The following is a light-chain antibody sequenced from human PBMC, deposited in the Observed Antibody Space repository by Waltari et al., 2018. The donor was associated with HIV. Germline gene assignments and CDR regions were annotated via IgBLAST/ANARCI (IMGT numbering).Light chain of an antibody. CDR3: CSYASSGTVVV. V-gene: IGLV2-23*02. Sequence: QSALPQPASVSGSPGQSLPISCTEASSDIGNSNLVSWYQHHTGRAPKLLIFEVTKRPSGSSNRFSGSKSVNTSSLTTSDPQAEYEADCYCCSYASSGTVVVFGGGTWITVL. CDR1: SSDIGNSNL. J-gene: IGLJ2*01. CDR2: EVT.